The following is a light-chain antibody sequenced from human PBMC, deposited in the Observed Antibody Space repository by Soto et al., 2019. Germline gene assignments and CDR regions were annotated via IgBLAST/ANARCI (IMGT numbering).Light chain of an antibody. V-gene: IGKV3-15*01. Sequence: EMVMTQSPATLSVSPGEGATLSCSASQSVSSHLAWYQQKPGQAPRLLVYDASTRATGVPGRFSGSGSGTEFTLTISSLPSDDVAVYYCQQYNYLWTFGQGTKVEIK. J-gene: IGKJ1*01. CDR2: DAS. CDR3: QQYNYLWT. CDR1: QSVSSH.